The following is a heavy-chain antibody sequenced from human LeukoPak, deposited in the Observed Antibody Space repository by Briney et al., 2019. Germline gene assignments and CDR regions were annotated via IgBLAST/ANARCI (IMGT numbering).Heavy chain of an antibody. Sequence: GESLKISCEGSGYSFTNYWIGWVRQMPGKGLEWMGIIYPGDSDTRYSPSFQGQVTISADKSISTAYLQWSSLKASDTAIYYCARSGGYCSSTSCYAFDYWGQGTLVTVSS. D-gene: IGHD2-2*03. V-gene: IGHV5-51*01. CDR3: ARSGGYCSSTSCYAFDY. J-gene: IGHJ4*02. CDR1: GYSFTNYW. CDR2: IYPGDSDT.